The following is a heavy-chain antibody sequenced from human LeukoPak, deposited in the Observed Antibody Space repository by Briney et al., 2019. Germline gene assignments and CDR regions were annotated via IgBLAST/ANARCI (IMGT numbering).Heavy chain of an antibody. CDR1: GFIFSNYA. D-gene: IGHD3-10*01. Sequence: GGSLRLSCAASGFIFSNYAMTWVRQAPGKGLEWVSILGGLSESVYYPDSVKGRFAVSRDNSKDTLYLEINSLRGEDTATYYCARRWLGDPYGMDVWGQGTTVTVSS. CDR2: LGGLSESV. CDR3: ARRWLGDPYGMDV. V-gene: IGHV3-23*01. J-gene: IGHJ6*02.